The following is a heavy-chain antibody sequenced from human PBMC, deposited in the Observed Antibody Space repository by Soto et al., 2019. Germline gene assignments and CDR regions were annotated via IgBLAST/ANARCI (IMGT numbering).Heavy chain of an antibody. Sequence: GGSLRLSCAASGFTFSSYAMSWVRQAPGKGLEWVSAISGSGGSTYYADSVKGRFTISRDNSKNTLYLQMNSLRAEDTAVYYCANPAYYYGSGSYPAPENDYWGQGTLVTVSS. CDR2: ISGSGGST. CDR1: GFTFSSYA. D-gene: IGHD3-10*01. CDR3: ANPAYYYGSGSYPAPENDY. V-gene: IGHV3-23*01. J-gene: IGHJ4*02.